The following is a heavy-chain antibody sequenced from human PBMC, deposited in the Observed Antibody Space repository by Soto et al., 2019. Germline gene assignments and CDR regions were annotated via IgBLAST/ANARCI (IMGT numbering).Heavy chain of an antibody. CDR1: GGSISSGDYY. Sequence: SETLSLTCTVSGGSISSGDYYWSWVRQHPGKGLEWIGYRSYSGSTYYNPSLKSRVTIVVDTSRNQFSLRLSSVTAADTAVYYCAREGGLAYCGGDCLYNWFDPWGQGALVTVSS. V-gene: IGHV4-31*03. J-gene: IGHJ5*02. CDR2: RSYSGST. D-gene: IGHD2-21*02. CDR3: AREGGLAYCGGDCLYNWFDP.